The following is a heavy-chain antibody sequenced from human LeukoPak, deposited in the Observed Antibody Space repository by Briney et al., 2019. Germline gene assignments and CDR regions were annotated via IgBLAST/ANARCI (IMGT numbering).Heavy chain of an antibody. V-gene: IGHV1-24*01. CDR1: GYTLTELS. J-gene: IGHJ4*02. CDR2: FDPEDGET. CDR3: ATVVPSTYSSGWYTFDY. Sequence: GASVKVSCKVSGYTLTELSMHWVRQAPGKGLEGMGGFDPEDGETIYAQKFQGRVTMTEDTSTDTAYMELSSLRSEDTAVYYCATVVPSTYSSGWYTFDYWGQGTLVTVSS. D-gene: IGHD6-19*01.